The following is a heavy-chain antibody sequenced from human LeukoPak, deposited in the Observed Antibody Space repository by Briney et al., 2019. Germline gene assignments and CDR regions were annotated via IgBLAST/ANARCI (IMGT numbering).Heavy chain of an antibody. D-gene: IGHD3-10*01. CDR3: AKGDPYGSGSYPVDY. Sequence: PGGSLRLSCAASGFTFSNYEMDWVRQAPGKGLEWISYISSSSNIIYYADSVKGRFTISRDNSKNTLYLQMNSLRPEDTAVYYCAKGDPYGSGSYPVDYWGQGTLVTVSS. J-gene: IGHJ4*02. CDR2: ISSSSNII. CDR1: GFTFSNYE. V-gene: IGHV3-48*01.